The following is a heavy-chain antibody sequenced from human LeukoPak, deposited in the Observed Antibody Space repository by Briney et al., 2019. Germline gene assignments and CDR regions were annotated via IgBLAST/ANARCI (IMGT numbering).Heavy chain of an antibody. D-gene: IGHD3-22*01. Sequence: GASVKVSCKASGYTFTSYGFSWVRQAPGQGLEWMGWISSYNGDTNYAQRVQGRVTMTTDTATSTAYMELRSLRSDDTAVYYCARVPLGDSSTYYYPKPDWFDPWGQGTLVIVSS. J-gene: IGHJ5*02. CDR3: ARVPLGDSSTYYYPKPDWFDP. CDR2: ISSYNGDT. V-gene: IGHV1-18*01. CDR1: GYTFTSYG.